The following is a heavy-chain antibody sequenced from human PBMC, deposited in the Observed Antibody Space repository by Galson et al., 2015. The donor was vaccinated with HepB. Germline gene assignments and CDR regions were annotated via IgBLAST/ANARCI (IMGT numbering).Heavy chain of an antibody. D-gene: IGHD1-7*01. Sequence: SVKVSCKASGYTFTSYYMHWVRQAPGQGLEWMGIINPSGGSTSYAQKFQGRVTMTRDTSTSTVYMELSSLRSEDTAVYYCARNYNWNYVDPYYYDYYMDVWGKGTTVTVSS. CDR3: ARNYNWNYVDPYYYDYYMDV. CDR1: GYTFTSYY. CDR2: INPSGGST. J-gene: IGHJ6*03. V-gene: IGHV1-46*01.